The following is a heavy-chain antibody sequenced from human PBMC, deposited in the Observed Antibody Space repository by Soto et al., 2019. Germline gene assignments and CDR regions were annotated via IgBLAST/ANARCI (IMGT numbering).Heavy chain of an antibody. CDR1: GGSMNSGGYC. V-gene: IGHV4-31*03. CDR3: SRGILV. CDR2: ISYGGTT. J-gene: IGHJ4*02. Sequence: QVQLQESGPGLVKPSQTLSLTCTVSGGSMNSGGYCWNWIRQHPGEGLEWIGCISYGGTTSYNPSLKSRVTISVDTSKNQFSLTLSSVTAADTAVYYCSRGILVWGQGTLITFSS. D-gene: IGHD2-15*01.